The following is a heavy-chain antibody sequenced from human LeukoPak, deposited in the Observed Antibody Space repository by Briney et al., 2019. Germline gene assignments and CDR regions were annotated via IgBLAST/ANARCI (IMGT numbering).Heavy chain of an antibody. CDR3: ARESYYDSY. CDR2: IYTSGST. V-gene: IGHV4-61*02. J-gene: IGHJ4*02. Sequence: SETLSLTCTVPSGSISSGSYYWSWIRQPAGKGLEWIGRIYTSGSTKYNPSLKSRATISVDTSKNQFSLKLSSVTAADTAVYYCARESYYDSYWGQGTLVTVSS. D-gene: IGHD3-22*01. CDR1: SGSISSGSYY.